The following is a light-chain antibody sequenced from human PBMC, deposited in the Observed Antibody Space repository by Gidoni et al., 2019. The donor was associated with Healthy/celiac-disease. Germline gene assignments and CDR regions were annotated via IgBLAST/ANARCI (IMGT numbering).Light chain of an antibody. CDR3: QQYNTRET. CDR2: KAS. V-gene: IGKV1-5*03. CDR1: QSISSW. J-gene: IGKJ1*01. Sequence: DIQMTQSPSTLSASVGDRVTITCRASQSISSWLAWYQQKPGKAPKLLIYKASSLESGVPSRFSGSGSGTECTLTISSLQPDDFATYYCQQYNTRETFGQGTKVEIK.